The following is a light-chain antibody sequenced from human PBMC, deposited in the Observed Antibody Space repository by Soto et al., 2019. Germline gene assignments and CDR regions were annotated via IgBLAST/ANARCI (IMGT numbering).Light chain of an antibody. CDR3: QQYGSSPRT. J-gene: IGKJ1*01. CDR2: GAS. Sequence: EIVLTQSPGTLSLSPGERATLSCRASQSVSSSYLAWYQQKLGQAPRLLIYGASSRATDIPDRFSGSRSGTDFTLTISRLEPEDFAVYYCQQYGSSPRTFGQGTKV. V-gene: IGKV3-20*01. CDR1: QSVSSSY.